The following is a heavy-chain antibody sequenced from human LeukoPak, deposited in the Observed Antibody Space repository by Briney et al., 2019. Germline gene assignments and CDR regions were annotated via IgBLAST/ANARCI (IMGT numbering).Heavy chain of an antibody. CDR2: INPNSGGT. CDR3: ARDREGYYDILTDYYGVGAFDI. J-gene: IGHJ3*02. V-gene: IGHV1-2*02. CDR1: GYTFTGYY. D-gene: IGHD3-9*01. Sequence: GASVTVSCKASGYTFTGYYMHWVRQAPGQGLEWMGWINPNSGGTNYAQKFQGRVTMTRDTSISTAYMELSRLRSDDTAVYYCARDREGYYDILTDYYGVGAFDIWGQGTMVTVSS.